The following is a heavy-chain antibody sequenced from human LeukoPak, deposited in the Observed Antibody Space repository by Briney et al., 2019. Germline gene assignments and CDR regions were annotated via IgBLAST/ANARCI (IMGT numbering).Heavy chain of an antibody. Sequence: SETLSLTCTVSGGSMSSYYWSWIRQPPGKGLEWIGYIYHSGTTNYNPSLKSRVTISVDKSEKQFSLKLNSVTAADTAVYYCARAPGVGGGPVAGTNWFDPWGQGTLVTVSS. V-gene: IGHV4-59*01. CDR3: ARAPGVGGGPVAGTNWFDP. CDR2: IYHSGTT. J-gene: IGHJ5*02. CDR1: GGSMSSYY. D-gene: IGHD6-19*01.